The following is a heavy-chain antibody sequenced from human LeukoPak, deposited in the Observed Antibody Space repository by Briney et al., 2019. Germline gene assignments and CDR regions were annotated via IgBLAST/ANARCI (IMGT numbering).Heavy chain of an antibody. CDR2: IRYDGSNK. CDR3: SRAAYSSTWYSRYFDL. CDR1: GFTFSSYC. Sequence: GGSLRLSCAASGFTFSSYCMHWVRQGPGKGLEWVSFIRYDGSNKYYGDSVKGRFSISRDNSKNTLSLQMNSLRAGDTAVYHCSRAAYSSTWYSRYFDLSGRGTLVTVSS. D-gene: IGHD6-13*01. V-gene: IGHV3-30*02. J-gene: IGHJ2*01.